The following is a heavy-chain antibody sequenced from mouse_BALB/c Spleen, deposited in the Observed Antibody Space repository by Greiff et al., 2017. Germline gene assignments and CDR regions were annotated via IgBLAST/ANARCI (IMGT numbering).Heavy chain of an antibody. V-gene: IGHV14-4*02. Sequence: VHVKQSGAELVRSGASVKLSCTASGFNIKDYYMHWVKQRPEQGLEWIGWIDPENGDTEYAPKFQGKATMTADTSSNTAYLQLSSLTSEDTAVYYCDFYYGSSSDYWGRGTTLTVSS. D-gene: IGHD1-1*01. CDR2: IDPENGDT. J-gene: IGHJ2*01. CDR3: DFYYGSSSDY. CDR1: GFNIKDYY.